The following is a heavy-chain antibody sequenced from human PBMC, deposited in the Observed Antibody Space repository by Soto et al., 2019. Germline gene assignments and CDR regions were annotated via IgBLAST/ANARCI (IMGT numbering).Heavy chain of an antibody. CDR3: AKEYCSSTSCYGWVGMDV. V-gene: IGHV3-30-3*01. CDR2: IAYDGINT. D-gene: IGHD2-2*01. CDR1: GFNFGTYA. Sequence: PGGSLRLSCVASGFNFGTYAIHWVRQAPGKGLQWVALIAYDGINTYYADSVKGRFTISRDNSKNTLYLQMNSLRAEDTAVYYCAKEYCSSTSCYGWVGMDVWGQGTTVTVPS. J-gene: IGHJ6*02.